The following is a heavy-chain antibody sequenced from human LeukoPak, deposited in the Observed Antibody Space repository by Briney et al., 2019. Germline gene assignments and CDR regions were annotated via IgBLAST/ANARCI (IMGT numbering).Heavy chain of an antibody. CDR3: ARGHRGVFTDPINY. V-gene: IGHV4-39*01. J-gene: IGHJ4*02. CDR1: DGSISSRNYY. D-gene: IGHD5-12*01. Sequence: SETLSLSCTVSDGSISSRNYYWGWIRQPPGKGLEWIGGIDYNGDTYYNPSLASRVTMSEDTSKNQFSLKLNSVTAEDTAVYYCARGHRGVFTDPINYWAQGTLVTVSS. CDR2: IDYNGDT.